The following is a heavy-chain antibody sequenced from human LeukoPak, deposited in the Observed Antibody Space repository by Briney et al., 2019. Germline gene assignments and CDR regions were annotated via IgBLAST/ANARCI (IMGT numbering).Heavy chain of an antibody. Sequence: GGSLRLSCAASGFTFSSYWMSWVRQAPGKGLEWVAVIWYDGSNKYYADSVKGRFTISRDNSKNTLYLQMNSLRAEDTAVYYCARDRADAFDIWGQGTMVTVSS. CDR2: IWYDGSNK. CDR3: ARDRADAFDI. V-gene: IGHV3-33*08. J-gene: IGHJ3*02. CDR1: GFTFSSYW.